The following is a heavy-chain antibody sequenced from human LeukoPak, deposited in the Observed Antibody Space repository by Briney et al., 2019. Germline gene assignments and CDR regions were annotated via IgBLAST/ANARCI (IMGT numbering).Heavy chain of an antibody. D-gene: IGHD1-26*01. Sequence: GASVKVSCKASGDSFTSYYMHWVRQAPGQGLEWMGIINPSGGSTSYAQKFQGRVTMTRDTPTSTVYMELSSLRSEDTAVYYCARVGATHWFDPWGQGTLVTVSS. J-gene: IGHJ5*02. V-gene: IGHV1-46*01. CDR1: GDSFTSYY. CDR2: INPSGGST. CDR3: ARVGATHWFDP.